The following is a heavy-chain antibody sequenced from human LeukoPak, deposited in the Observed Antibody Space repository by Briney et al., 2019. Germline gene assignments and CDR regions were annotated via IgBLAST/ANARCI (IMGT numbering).Heavy chain of an antibody. J-gene: IGHJ4*02. CDR1: GGSISSSSYY. Sequence: SETLSLTCTVSGGSISSSSYYWGWIRQPPGKGLEWIGSIYYSGSTYYNPSLKSRVTISVDTSKNQFSLKLSSVTAADTAVYYCAGGPGGFDYWGQGTLVTVSS. CDR2: IYYSGST. CDR3: AGGPGGFDY. D-gene: IGHD3-10*01. V-gene: IGHV4-39*07.